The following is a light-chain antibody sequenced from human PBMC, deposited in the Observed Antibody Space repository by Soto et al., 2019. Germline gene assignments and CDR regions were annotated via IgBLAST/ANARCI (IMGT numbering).Light chain of an antibody. J-gene: IGKJ5*01. CDR3: QQYESPPT. CDR2: DAS. Sequence: DIQMTQSPSSLSASVGDRVTITCQASQNINNYSNWYQKQPGRATKLMIYDASKLEAGVPSRFRGSGCGTDFTFTISRLQPEDIAPYYCQQYESPPTFGQGTRVEIK. CDR1: QNINNY. V-gene: IGKV1-33*01.